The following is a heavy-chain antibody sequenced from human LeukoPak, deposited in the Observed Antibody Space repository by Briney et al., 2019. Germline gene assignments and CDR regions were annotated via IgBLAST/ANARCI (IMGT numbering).Heavy chain of an antibody. CDR2: ISYDGSNK. D-gene: IGHD3-10*01. Sequence: GGSLRLSCEASGFTFSSYAMHWVRQAPGKGLEWVAVISYDGSNKYYADSVKGRFTISRDNSKNTLYLQMNSLRAEDTAVYYCARGADRFGESLQNYWGQGTLVTVSS. V-gene: IGHV3-30*04. CDR3: ARGADRFGESLQNY. CDR1: GFTFSSYA. J-gene: IGHJ4*02.